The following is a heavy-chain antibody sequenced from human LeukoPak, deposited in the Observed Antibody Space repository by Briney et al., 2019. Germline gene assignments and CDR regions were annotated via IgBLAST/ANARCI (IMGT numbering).Heavy chain of an antibody. V-gene: IGHV4-59*01. Sequence: KPSQTLSLTCTVSAASINAYYWSWVRQPPGKGLEWMGYIYYSGTSQYNTSLKSRVTISVDTSETQFSLDLSPVTAADTAVYYWAGHRRAYGNDYWGQGTLVTVSS. CDR1: AASINAYY. CDR2: IYYSGTS. J-gene: IGHJ4*02. CDR3: AGHRRAYGNDY. D-gene: IGHD5-12*01.